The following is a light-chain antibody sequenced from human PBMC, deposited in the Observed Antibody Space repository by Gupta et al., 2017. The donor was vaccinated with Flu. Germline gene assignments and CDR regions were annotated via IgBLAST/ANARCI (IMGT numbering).Light chain of an antibody. J-gene: IGKJ2*02. V-gene: IGKV1-39*01. CDR3: QEAYNAPPVST. CDR1: QNIRSA. Sequence: QMTQSPASLSASVGDRVTITCRAGQNIRSALNWYQQKAGKAPRILISAASRLRSGVPPRFSGSGSGTEFTLTISSLQPEDLATYYCQEAYNAPPVSTFGQGTKMEI. CDR2: AAS.